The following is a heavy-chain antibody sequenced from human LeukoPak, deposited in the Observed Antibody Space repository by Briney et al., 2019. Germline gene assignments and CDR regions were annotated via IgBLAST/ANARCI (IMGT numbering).Heavy chain of an antibody. CDR1: GGSISSRSYY. Sequence: SETLSLTCTVSGGSISSRSYYWGWIRQPPGKGLEWIGSIYYSGSTYYNPSLKSRVTISVDTSKNQFSLKLSSVTAADTAVYYCARQTWIQLWPRYFDYWGQGTLVTVSS. CDR2: IYYSGST. V-gene: IGHV4-39*01. J-gene: IGHJ4*02. D-gene: IGHD5-18*01. CDR3: ARQTWIQLWPRYFDY.